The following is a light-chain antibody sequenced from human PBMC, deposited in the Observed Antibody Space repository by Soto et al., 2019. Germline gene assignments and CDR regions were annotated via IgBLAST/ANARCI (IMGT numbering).Light chain of an antibody. V-gene: IGKV3-20*01. Sequence: TQSPSTLSASVGDRVTITCRASQSVGSNFLAWYQYRAGRAPRLLIYGASRRATGIPDRFSGSGSGTDFTLTISRLETEDYAVYYCQQYGGSPPTFGQGTKVEV. J-gene: IGKJ1*01. CDR2: GAS. CDR1: QSVGSNF. CDR3: QQYGGSPPT.